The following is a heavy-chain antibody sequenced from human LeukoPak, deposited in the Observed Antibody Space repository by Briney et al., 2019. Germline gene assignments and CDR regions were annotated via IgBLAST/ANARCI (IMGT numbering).Heavy chain of an antibody. CDR3: ARDLWVVIPRQRLVVAELGY. J-gene: IGHJ4*02. V-gene: IGHV1-18*01. CDR2: ISAYNGNT. D-gene: IGHD6-13*01. Sequence: ASVKVSCKASGYTFTSYGISWVRQAPGQGLEWMGWISAYNGNTNYAQKLQGRVTMTTDTSTSTAYMELRSLRSDDTAVYYCARDLWVVIPRQRLVVAELGYWGQGTLVTVSS. CDR1: GYTFTSYG.